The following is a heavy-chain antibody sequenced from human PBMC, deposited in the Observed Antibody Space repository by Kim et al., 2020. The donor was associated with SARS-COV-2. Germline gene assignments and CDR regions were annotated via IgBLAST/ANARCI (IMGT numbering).Heavy chain of an antibody. CDR2: IYHSGST. J-gene: IGHJ5*02. Sequence: SETLSLTCAVSGGSISSSNWWSWVRQPPGKGLEWIGEIYHSGSTNYNPSLKSRVTISVDKSKNQFSLKLSSVTAADTAVYYCARVGDCSGGSCSSWGQGTLVTVSS. CDR3: ARVGDCSGGSCSS. V-gene: IGHV4-4*02. CDR1: GGSISSSNW. D-gene: IGHD2-15*01.